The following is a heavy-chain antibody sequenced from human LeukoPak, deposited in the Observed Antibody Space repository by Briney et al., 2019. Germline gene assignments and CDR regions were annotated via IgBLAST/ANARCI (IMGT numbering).Heavy chain of an antibody. CDR2: IYSGGNK. D-gene: IGHD2/OR15-2a*01. CDR3: ASRMTF. V-gene: IGHV3-53*04. Sequence: PGGSLTLSCAASGVTVSSDYMSSVRQAPRNGMEWVSVIYSGGNKYYADSVKGPFTISRHNYKNTLFLQMDSLRTEDTAIYYCASRMTFGGQGTLVTVSS. J-gene: IGHJ4*02. CDR1: GVTVSSDY.